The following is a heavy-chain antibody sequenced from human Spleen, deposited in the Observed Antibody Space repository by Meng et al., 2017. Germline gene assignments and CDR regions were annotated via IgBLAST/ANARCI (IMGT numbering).Heavy chain of an antibody. CDR1: GDSIRSGGYF. D-gene: IGHD4-17*01. J-gene: IGHJ5*02. CDR2: IFYSGST. V-gene: IGHV4-31*01. CDR3: ARGSYGDHRSHWFDP. Sequence: GQLQESGPGLGKPSQTVALNCSVSGDSIRSGGYFWSWIRQHPEKGLEWIGYIFYSGSTDSNPSLKSLVTISQDTSKNQFSLKMSSVTAADTAVYYCARGSYGDHRSHWFDPWGQGTLVTVSS.